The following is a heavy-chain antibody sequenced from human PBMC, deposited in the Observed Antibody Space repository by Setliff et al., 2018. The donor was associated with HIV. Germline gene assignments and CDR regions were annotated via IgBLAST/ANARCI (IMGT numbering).Heavy chain of an antibody. D-gene: IGHD6-13*01. Sequence: ASVKVSCKASGYTFTSYGMSWVRQAPGQGLEWMGWINTYTGNPTYAQDFTGRFVFSLDTSVSTAYLQISSLKAEDTAVYYCARSLTRIAAAGGGYWGQGTLVTVSS. V-gene: IGHV7-4-1*02. CDR1: GYTFTSYG. CDR3: ARSLTRIAAAGGGY. CDR2: INTYTGNP. J-gene: IGHJ4*02.